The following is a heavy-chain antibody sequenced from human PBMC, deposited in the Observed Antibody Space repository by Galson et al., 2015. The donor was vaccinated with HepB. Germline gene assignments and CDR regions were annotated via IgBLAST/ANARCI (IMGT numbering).Heavy chain of an antibody. CDR2: VSWNSANI. J-gene: IGHJ3*02. V-gene: IGHV3-9*01. CDR1: GFTFDDYA. D-gene: IGHD5-18*01. Sequence: SLRLSCAASGFTFDDYAMHWVRQAPGKGLEWVSGVSWNSANIDYADSVKGRFTISRDNAKNVLHLQMNSLRPEDTALYHCVEDSRYSYGYPDAFDMWGQGTMVTVSS. CDR3: VEDSRYSYGYPDAFDM.